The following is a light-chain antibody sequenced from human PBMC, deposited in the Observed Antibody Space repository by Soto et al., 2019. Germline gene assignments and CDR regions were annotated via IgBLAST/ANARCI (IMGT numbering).Light chain of an antibody. J-gene: IGLJ1*01. CDR3: CSYAGSSTYV. CDR1: SSDVGGYNY. V-gene: IGLV2-14*01. Sequence: QSALTQPASVSGSPGQSITISCTGASSDVGGYNYVSWYQHLPGKAPKLIIFEVSHRPSGISNRFSGSKSDNTASLTISGLQAEDEADYYCCSYAGSSTYVFGTGTKVTVL. CDR2: EVS.